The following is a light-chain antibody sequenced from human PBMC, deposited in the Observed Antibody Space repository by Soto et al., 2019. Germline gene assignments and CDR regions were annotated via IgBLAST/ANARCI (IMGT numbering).Light chain of an antibody. CDR3: QSYDSSLSGFYV. CDR1: SSNIGAGYD. CDR2: GNS. J-gene: IGLJ1*01. Sequence: QSVKRQPPSVSGAKGQRVTISCTGRSSNIGAGYDVHWYQQLPGTAPKLLIYGNSNRPSGVPDRFSGSKSGTSASLAITGLQAEDEADYYCQSYDSSLSGFYVFGTGTKVTVL. V-gene: IGLV1-40*01.